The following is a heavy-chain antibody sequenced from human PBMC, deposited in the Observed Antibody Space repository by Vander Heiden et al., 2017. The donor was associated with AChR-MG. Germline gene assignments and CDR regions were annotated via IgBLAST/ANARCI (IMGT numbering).Heavy chain of an antibody. CDR1: GFTFRNYE. J-gene: IGHJ4*02. CDR3: AREDGTTGHFDQ. CDR2: ISSRGNNL. V-gene: IGHV3-48*03. Sequence: EVQLVESGGGLVQPGGSLRLSWGASGFTFRNYEMNWVRKAPGKGLEWISYISSRGNNLYYADSVKGRFTISRDNAKNSLYLQINSLRVEDTAIYYCAREDGTTGHFDQWGQGTLVTVSS. D-gene: IGHD1-7*01.